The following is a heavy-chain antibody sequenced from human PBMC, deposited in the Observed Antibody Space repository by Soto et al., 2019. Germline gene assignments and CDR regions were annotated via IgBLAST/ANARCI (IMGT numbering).Heavy chain of an antibody. CDR3: AKVRGYYYGSETYYFDY. J-gene: IGHJ4*02. Sequence: EVQLLESGGGLVQPGGSLRLSCEASGFTLSSYAMGWVRQAPGKGLEWVSGISGSGGSTYYADSVKGRFTISRDKSKNTLYLQTNSLRVEDTAIYYCAKVRGYYYGSETYYFDYWGQGTLVTVSS. V-gene: IGHV3-23*01. CDR2: ISGSGGST. CDR1: GFTLSSYA. D-gene: IGHD3-10*01.